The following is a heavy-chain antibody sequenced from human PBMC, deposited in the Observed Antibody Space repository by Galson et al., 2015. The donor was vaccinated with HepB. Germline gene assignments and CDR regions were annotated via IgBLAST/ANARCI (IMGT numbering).Heavy chain of an antibody. D-gene: IGHD6-19*01. CDR1: GFTFSSYA. Sequence: SLRLSCAASGFTFSSYAMHWVRQAPGKGLEWVAVISYDGSNKYYADSVKGRFTISRDNSKNTLYLQMNSLRAEDTAVYYCARGPIAVAGTRFYYSVWTSVAKGPRSPSP. J-gene: IGHJ6*02. V-gene: IGHV3-30-3*01. CDR2: ISYDGSNK. CDR3: ARGPIAVAGTRFYYSVWTS.